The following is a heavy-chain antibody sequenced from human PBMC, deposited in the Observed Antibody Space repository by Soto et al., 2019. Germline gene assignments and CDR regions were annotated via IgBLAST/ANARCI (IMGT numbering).Heavy chain of an antibody. V-gene: IGHV3-30-3*01. CDR2: ISYDGSNK. D-gene: IGHD6-19*01. CDR3: ARDKSPYSSGWHNRHLDY. J-gene: IGHJ4*02. CDR1: GFTFSSYA. Sequence: QVQLVESGGGVVQPGRSLRLSCAASGFTFSSYAMHWVRQAPGKGLEWVAVISYDGSNKYYADSVKGRFTISRDNSKNTXXLQMNSLRAEDTAVYYCARDKSPYSSGWHNRHLDYWGQGTLVIVSS.